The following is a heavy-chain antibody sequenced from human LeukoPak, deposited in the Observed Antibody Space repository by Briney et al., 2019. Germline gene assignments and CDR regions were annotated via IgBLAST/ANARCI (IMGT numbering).Heavy chain of an antibody. Sequence: GGSLRLSCAASGFTFSSYAMHWVRQAPGKGLEWVAVISYDGSNKYYADSVKGRFTISRDNSKNTLYLQMNSLRAEDTAVYYCAREGDPYSSGWYGYWGQGTLVTVSS. CDR3: AREGDPYSSGWYGY. CDR2: ISYDGSNK. V-gene: IGHV3-30*04. J-gene: IGHJ4*02. D-gene: IGHD6-19*01. CDR1: GFTFSSYA.